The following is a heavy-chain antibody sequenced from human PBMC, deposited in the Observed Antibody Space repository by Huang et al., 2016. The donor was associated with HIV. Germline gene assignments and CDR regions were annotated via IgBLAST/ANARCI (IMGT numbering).Heavy chain of an antibody. Sequence: QVQLQESGPGLVKPSETLSLICSVSGGAITSHYWSWIRQSPGKGLEWIGYIHESGSTKYNPALKSRVTMSVDPSKNQFALRLTSGTAADTAVYFCARDAAYVRGPARPPRDSSDAWGRGTVVTVSS. CDR2: IHESGST. CDR1: GGAITSHY. V-gene: IGHV4-59*11. CDR3: ARDAAYVRGPARPPRDSSDA. J-gene: IGHJ3*01. D-gene: IGHD3-10*02.